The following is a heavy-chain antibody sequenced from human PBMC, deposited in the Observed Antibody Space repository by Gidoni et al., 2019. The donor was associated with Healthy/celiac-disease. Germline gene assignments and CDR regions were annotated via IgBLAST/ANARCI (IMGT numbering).Heavy chain of an antibody. J-gene: IGHJ5*02. D-gene: IGHD6-6*01. CDR1: GYTFTGYY. CDR2: INPNSGGT. CDR3: ARAPYSSSPSNWFDP. Sequence: QVQLVQSGAEVKKPGASVKVSSKASGYTFTGYYMHWVRQAPGQGLEWMGWINPNSGGTNYAQKFQGWVTMTRDTSISTAYMELSRLRSDDTAVYYCARAPYSSSPSNWFDPWGQGTLVTVSS. V-gene: IGHV1-2*04.